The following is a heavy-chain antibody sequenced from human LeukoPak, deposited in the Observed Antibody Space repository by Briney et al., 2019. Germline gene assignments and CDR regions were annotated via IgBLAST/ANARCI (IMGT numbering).Heavy chain of an antibody. Sequence: KASETLSLTCTVSGRSISSYYWNWLRQSPGKGLEWLGYIYYTGATNYNPSLKSLVTISLDTSKNQFSLKLSSVTAADTAVYYCARGLRGGDYQLLPFGHWGQGTLVTVSS. D-gene: IGHD2-15*01. J-gene: IGHJ4*02. CDR1: GRSISSYY. CDR2: IYYTGAT. CDR3: ARGLRGGDYQLLPFGH. V-gene: IGHV4-59*01.